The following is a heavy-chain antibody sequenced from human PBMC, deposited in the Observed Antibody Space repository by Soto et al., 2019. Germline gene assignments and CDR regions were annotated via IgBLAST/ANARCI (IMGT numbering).Heavy chain of an antibody. D-gene: IGHD3-10*01. J-gene: IGHJ4*02. CDR1: GFTFSSYW. Sequence: EVQLVESGGGLVQPGGSLRLSCEASGFTFSSYWMHWVRQSPGKGLEWVSRIYTDGSRTSYADSVKGRFTISRDNARDTLDLQVSSLRAEDTAVYFCARGIRNYYGSDYWGQGTLVTVSS. CDR3: ARGIRNYYGSDY. V-gene: IGHV3-74*01. CDR2: IYTDGSRT.